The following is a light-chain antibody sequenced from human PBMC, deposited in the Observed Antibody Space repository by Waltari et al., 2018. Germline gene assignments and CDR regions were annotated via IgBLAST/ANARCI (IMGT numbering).Light chain of an antibody. CDR2: DVN. CDR3: SSYTTGSTRYV. Sequence: QSALTQPASVSGSPGQSITISCPGTSSDIGAYHFVSWYQKHPGKAPKVMIYDVNNRPSGVSSRFSGSKSGNTASLTISGLQAEDEADYYCSSYTTGSTRYVFGSGTKVTVL. V-gene: IGLV2-14*03. J-gene: IGLJ1*01. CDR1: SSDIGAYHF.